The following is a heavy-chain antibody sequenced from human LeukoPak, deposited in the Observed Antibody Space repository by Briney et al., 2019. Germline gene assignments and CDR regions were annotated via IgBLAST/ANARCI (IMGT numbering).Heavy chain of an antibody. J-gene: IGHJ4*02. CDR2: ISNSGST. V-gene: IGHV4-61*01. D-gene: IGHD1-26*01. Sequence: SETLSLTCTVSGGSIGGNSYWSWIRQPPGKGPEWIGHISNSGSTYYSPSLSSRVAISLDTSKNQFSLKLRSVTAADTAVYYCARGGASSIPLDYWGRGTLVTVSS. CDR3: ARGGASSIPLDY. CDR1: GGSIGGNSY.